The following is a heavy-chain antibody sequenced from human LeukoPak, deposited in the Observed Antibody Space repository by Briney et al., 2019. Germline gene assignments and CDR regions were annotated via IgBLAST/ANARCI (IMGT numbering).Heavy chain of an antibody. CDR2: INRSGST. CDR3: ARGGYIGDIVATIAFDY. J-gene: IGHJ4*02. V-gene: IGHV4-34*01. CDR1: GGSFSGYY. Sequence: PSETLSLTCAVYGGSFSGYYWSWIRQPPGKGLEWIGEINRSGSTNYNPSLKSRVTISVDTSKNQFSLKLSSVTAADTAVYYCARGGYIGDIVATIAFDYWGQGTLVTVSS. D-gene: IGHD5-12*01.